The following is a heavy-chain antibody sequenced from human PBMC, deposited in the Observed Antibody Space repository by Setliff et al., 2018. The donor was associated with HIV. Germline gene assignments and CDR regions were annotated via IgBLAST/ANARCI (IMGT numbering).Heavy chain of an antibody. CDR1: GGSISSSSYY. Sequence: SLTCTVSGGSISSSSYYWGWIRQPPGKGLEWIGSIYYSGSTYYNPSLKSRVTISVDTSKNQFSLRLRSVIAADTAVYYCARGLSVYSYANVYYYHGMDVWGQGTTVTVSS. CDR3: ARGLSVYSYANVYYYHGMDV. CDR2: IYYSGST. D-gene: IGHD5-18*01. V-gene: IGHV4-39*01. J-gene: IGHJ6*02.